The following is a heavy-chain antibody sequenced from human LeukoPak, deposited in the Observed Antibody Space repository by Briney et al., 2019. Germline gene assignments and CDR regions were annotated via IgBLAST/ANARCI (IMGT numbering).Heavy chain of an antibody. D-gene: IGHD3-10*01. CDR1: GFTFRNCG. J-gene: IGHJ4*02. V-gene: IGHV3-23*01. Sequence: GGSLRLSCVASGFTFRNCGMTWVRQAPGKGLEWVSTISGSDDGTYYADSVRGRFTISRDNSKNTLYLQMKALRDEDTAAYYCAKRGPIYSSTPGNYFDYWGQGTLVTVSS. CDR3: AKRGPIYSSTPGNYFDY. CDR2: ISGSDDGT.